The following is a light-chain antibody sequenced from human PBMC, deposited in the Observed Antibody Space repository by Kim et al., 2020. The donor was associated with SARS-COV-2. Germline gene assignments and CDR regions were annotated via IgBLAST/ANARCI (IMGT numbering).Light chain of an antibody. Sequence: EVVMTQSPATLSGSPGERATLSCRATQSVSSHLAWYQQKPGQAPRLLIYDASTRATGIPARFSGSGSGTEFALTISSLQSEDFALYYCQQYDSWPPYTFGQGTKLEI. CDR3: QQYDSWPPYT. J-gene: IGKJ2*01. V-gene: IGKV3-15*01. CDR2: DAS. CDR1: QSVSSH.